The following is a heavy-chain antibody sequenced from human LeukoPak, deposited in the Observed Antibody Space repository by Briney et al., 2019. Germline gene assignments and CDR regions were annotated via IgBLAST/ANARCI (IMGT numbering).Heavy chain of an antibody. Sequence: GASVKVSCKASGYTFTSYGISWVRQAPGQGLEWMGWISAYNGNTNYAQKLQGRVTMTTDTSTSTAYMELRSLRSDDTAVYYCARDLGQWELLQGWFDYWGQGTLVTVSS. CDR3: ARDLGQWELLQGWFDY. V-gene: IGHV1-18*01. CDR1: GYTFTSYG. D-gene: IGHD1-26*01. CDR2: ISAYNGNT. J-gene: IGHJ4*02.